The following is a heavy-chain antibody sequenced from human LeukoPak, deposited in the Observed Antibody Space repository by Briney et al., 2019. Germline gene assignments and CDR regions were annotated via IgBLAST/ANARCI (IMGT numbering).Heavy chain of an antibody. J-gene: IGHJ5*02. CDR2: IYHSGST. CDR1: GGSISSSNW. CDR3: ARCRFYYDSSGYLPACNWFDP. D-gene: IGHD3-22*01. Sequence: KPSGTLSLTCAVSGGSISSSNWWSWVRQPPGKGLEWIGEIYHSGSTNYNPSLKSRVTISVDTSKSQFSLKLSSVTAADTAVYYCARCRFYYDSSGYLPACNWFDPWGQGTLVTVSS. V-gene: IGHV4-4*02.